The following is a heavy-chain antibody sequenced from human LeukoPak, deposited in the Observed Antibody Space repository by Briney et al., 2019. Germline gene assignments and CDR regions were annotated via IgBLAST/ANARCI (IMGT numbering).Heavy chain of an antibody. Sequence: ASVEVSCKASGYTFTGYYMHWVRQAPGQGLEWMGWINPNSGGTNYAQKFQGRVTMTRDTSINTAYMELSRLRSDDTAVYYCAKVGSGSYYLDYWGQGTLVTVSS. CDR1: GYTFTGYY. CDR2: INPNSGGT. CDR3: AKVGSGSYYLDY. D-gene: IGHD3-10*01. V-gene: IGHV1-2*02. J-gene: IGHJ4*02.